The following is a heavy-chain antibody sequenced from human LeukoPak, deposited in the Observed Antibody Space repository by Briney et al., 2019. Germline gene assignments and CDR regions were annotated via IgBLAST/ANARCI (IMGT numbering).Heavy chain of an antibody. J-gene: IGHJ5*02. V-gene: IGHV4-34*01. CDR2: INHSGST. Sequence: SETLSLTCAVYGGSFSGYYWSWIRQPPGKGLEWIGEINHSGSTNYNPSLKSRVTISIDTSKNHFSLKLGSVTAADTAVYYCARAGSNYAGWFDPWGQGTLVTVSS. CDR3: ARAGSNYAGWFDP. CDR1: GGSFSGYY. D-gene: IGHD4-11*01.